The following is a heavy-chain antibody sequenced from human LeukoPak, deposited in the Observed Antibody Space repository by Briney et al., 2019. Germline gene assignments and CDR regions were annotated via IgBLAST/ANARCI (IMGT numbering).Heavy chain of an antibody. CDR3: AASLKLGNDYYYYYYMDV. CDR2: ISGDGGST. J-gene: IGHJ6*03. Sequence: AGVPLRLSCAASGFTFDDYAMHWVRQAPGKGLVWVSRISGDGGSTYYADSVKGRFTISRDNSKNSLYLQMNSLRTEDTALYYCAASLKLGNDYYYYYYMDVWGKGTTVTVSS. V-gene: IGHV3-43*02. CDR1: GFTFDDYA. D-gene: IGHD7-27*01.